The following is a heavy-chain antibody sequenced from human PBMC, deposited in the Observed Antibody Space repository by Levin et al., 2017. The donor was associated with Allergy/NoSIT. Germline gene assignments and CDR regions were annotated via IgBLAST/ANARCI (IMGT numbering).Heavy chain of an antibody. Sequence: GESLKISCKASGYTFTSYAMTWVRQAPGQGLEWMGWINTNTGKSMYAQGFTGRFVFSLDTSVSTAYLQISSLKAEDTAVYYCARQSSAAPYVASIAYWGQGTLVTVSS. CDR3: ARQSSAAPYVASIAY. CDR2: INTNTGKS. D-gene: IGHD6-25*01. CDR1: GYTFTSYA. V-gene: IGHV7-4-1*02. J-gene: IGHJ4*02.